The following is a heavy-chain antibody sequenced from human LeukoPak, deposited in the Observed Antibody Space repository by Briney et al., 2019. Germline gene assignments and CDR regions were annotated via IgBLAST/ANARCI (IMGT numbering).Heavy chain of an antibody. J-gene: IGHJ6*03. V-gene: IGHV3-30*02. CDR2: IRFDGSYK. CDR1: GFTFSRYG. Sequence: GGSLRLSCAASGFTFSRYGMHWVRQAPGKGLEWVAFIRFDGSYKYYADSVKGRFTISRDNSKNTLYLQMNSLRAEDTAVYYCAKDRDRTYYYYYMDIWGKGTTVTISS. D-gene: IGHD3-10*01. CDR3: AKDRDRTYYYYYMDI.